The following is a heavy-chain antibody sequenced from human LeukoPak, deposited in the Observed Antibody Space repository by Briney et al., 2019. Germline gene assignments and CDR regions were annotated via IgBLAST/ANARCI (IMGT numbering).Heavy chain of an antibody. CDR1: GITFSSYG. J-gene: IGHJ4*02. CDR3: ATPPGGWFGAGYFDY. V-gene: IGHV3-30*03. Sequence: GGSLRLSCVASGITFSSYGMHWVREAPGKGLEGVALISHDGSSEFYADSVKGRFTISRDNSKKTVYLQMNGLRPADTAVYYCATPPGGWFGAGYFDYWGQGTLVTVSS. CDR2: ISHDGSSE. D-gene: IGHD3-10*01.